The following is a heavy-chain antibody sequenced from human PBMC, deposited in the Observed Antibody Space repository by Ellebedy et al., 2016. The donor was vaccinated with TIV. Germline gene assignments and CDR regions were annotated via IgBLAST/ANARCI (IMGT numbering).Heavy chain of an antibody. V-gene: IGHV3-30*03. CDR3: ASTYIVDYGDSKNDY. D-gene: IGHD4-17*01. CDR1: GFTFSSYG. J-gene: IGHJ4*02. CDR2: ISYDGSNK. Sequence: PGGSLRLSCAASGFTFSSYGMHWVRQAPGKGLEWVAVISYDGSNKYYADSVKGRFTISRDNSKNTLYLQMNSLRAEDTAVYYCASTYIVDYGDSKNDYWGQGTLVTVSS.